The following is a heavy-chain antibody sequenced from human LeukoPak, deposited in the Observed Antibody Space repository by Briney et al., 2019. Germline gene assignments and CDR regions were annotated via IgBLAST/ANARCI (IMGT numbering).Heavy chain of an antibody. D-gene: IGHD2-2*01. J-gene: IGHJ5*02. CDR2: MNPNSGNT. CDR1: GYTFTSYD. CDR3: ARGRGAYCSSTSCYGARRVDP. Sequence: ASVKVSCKASGYTFTSYDINWVRQATGQGLEWMGWMNPNSGNTGYAQKFQGRVTMTRNTSISTAYVELSSLRSEDTAVYYCARGRGAYCSSTSCYGARRVDPWGQGTLVTVSS. V-gene: IGHV1-8*01.